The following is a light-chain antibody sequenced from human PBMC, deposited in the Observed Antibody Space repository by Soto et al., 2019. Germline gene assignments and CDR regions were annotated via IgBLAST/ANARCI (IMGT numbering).Light chain of an antibody. V-gene: IGLV2-23*02. CDR1: SSDVGSYKL. J-gene: IGLJ7*01. Sequence: QSALTQPASVSGSPGQSITISCTGTSSDVGSYKLVSWYQQHPGKAPKLMISEVSKRPSGLSDRFSGSKSGSTASLTISGLQAEDEADYYCCSYAGTSTHTVFGGGTKLTVL. CDR2: EVS. CDR3: CSYAGTSTHTV.